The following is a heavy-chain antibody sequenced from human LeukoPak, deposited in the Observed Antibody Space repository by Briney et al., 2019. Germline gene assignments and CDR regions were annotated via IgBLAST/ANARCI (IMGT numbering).Heavy chain of an antibody. D-gene: IGHD6-19*01. CDR2: IYYSGST. J-gene: IGHJ4*02. V-gene: IGHV4-59*01. CDR3: ARGFSSGWYDY. Sequence: PSETLSLTCTVSGGSISSYYWSWIRQPPGKGLEWIGYIYYSGSTNYNPSLKSRVTISVDTSKNQFSLKLSSVTAADTAVYYCARGFSSGWYDYWGQGTLVTLSS. CDR1: GGSISSYY.